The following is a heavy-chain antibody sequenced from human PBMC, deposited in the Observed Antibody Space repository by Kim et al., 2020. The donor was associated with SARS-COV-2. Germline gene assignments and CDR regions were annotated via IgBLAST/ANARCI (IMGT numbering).Heavy chain of an antibody. CDR3: ARDSGFYYDSSGYYHY. D-gene: IGHD3-22*01. V-gene: IGHV4-61*01. CDR1: GGSVSSGSYY. CDR2: IYYSGST. Sequence: SETLSLTCTVSGGSVSSGSYYWSWIRQPPGKGLEWIGYIYYSGSTNYNPSLKSRVTISVDTSKNQFSLKLSSVTAADTAVYYCARDSGFYYDSSGYYHYWGQGTLVTVSS. J-gene: IGHJ4*02.